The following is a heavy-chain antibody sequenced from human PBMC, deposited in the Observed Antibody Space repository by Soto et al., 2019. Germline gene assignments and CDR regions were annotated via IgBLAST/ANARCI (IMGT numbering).Heavy chain of an antibody. CDR1: GGTFSSYT. CDR3: ARLTAMVPQIDP. D-gene: IGHD5-18*01. V-gene: IGHV1-69*02. CDR2: IIPILGIA. Sequence: SVKVSCKASGGTFSSYTISWVRQAPGQGLEWMGRIIPILGIANYAQKFQGRVTITADKSTSTAYMELSSLRSEDTAVYYCARLTAMVPQIDPWGQGTLVTVSS. J-gene: IGHJ5*02.